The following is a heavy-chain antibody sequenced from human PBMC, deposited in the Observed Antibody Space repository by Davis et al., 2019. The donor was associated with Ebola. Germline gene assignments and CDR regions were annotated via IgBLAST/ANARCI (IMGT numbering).Heavy chain of an antibody. Sequence: GESLKISCVASGFTFSDYYMTWIRRTPGKGLEWVSYISGTGTSIHYADSVKGRFTISRDNAKNSMYLQMNSLRAEDTAVYYCARHYVYDYYMGLDVWGQGTTVAVSS. J-gene: IGHJ6*02. CDR2: ISGTGTSI. CDR3: ARHYVYDYYMGLDV. D-gene: IGHD5/OR15-5a*01. V-gene: IGHV3-11*04. CDR1: GFTFSDYY.